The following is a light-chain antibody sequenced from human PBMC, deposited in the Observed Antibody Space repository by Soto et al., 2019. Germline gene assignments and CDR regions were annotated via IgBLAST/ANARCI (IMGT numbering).Light chain of an antibody. Sequence: QSALTQPASVSGSPGQSITISCTGTSSDVGSYNLVSWYQHHPGKAPKLRIYEGSNRPSGVSNRFSGSKSGNTASLTISGLQAEDEADYYCSSYAGAVVFGGGTKVTVL. CDR1: SSDVGSYNL. CDR3: SSYAGAVV. CDR2: EGS. J-gene: IGLJ2*01. V-gene: IGLV2-23*01.